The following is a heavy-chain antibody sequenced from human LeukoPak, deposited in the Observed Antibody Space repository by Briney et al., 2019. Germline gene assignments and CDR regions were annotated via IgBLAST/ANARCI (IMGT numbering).Heavy chain of an antibody. J-gene: IGHJ5*02. Sequence: SGTLSLTCIVSGGSLSSPNYYWGWIRQPPRKGLEWIGSIYYSGTTYYNPSLKSRLTISVDTSKNQFSLKLTSVTAADTAVYYCARHDYYGSLNWFDPWGQGTLITVSS. CDR2: IYYSGTT. CDR1: GGSLSSPNYY. V-gene: IGHV4-39*01. D-gene: IGHD3-10*01. CDR3: ARHDYYGSLNWFDP.